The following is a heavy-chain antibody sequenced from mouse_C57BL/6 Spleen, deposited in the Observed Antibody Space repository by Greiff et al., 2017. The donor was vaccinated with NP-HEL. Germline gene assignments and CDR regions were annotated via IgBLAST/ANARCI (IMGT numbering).Heavy chain of an antibody. V-gene: IGHV1-26*01. CDR2: INPNNGGT. CDR1: GYTFTDYY. CDR3: ARGLFFYGSSYYAMDY. J-gene: IGHJ4*01. D-gene: IGHD1-1*01. Sequence: EVQLQQPGPELVKPGASVKISCKASGYTFTDYYMNWVKQSHGKSLEWIGDINPNNGGTSYNQKFKGKATLTVDKSSSTAYMELRSLTSEDSAVYYCARGLFFYGSSYYAMDYWGQGTSVTVSS.